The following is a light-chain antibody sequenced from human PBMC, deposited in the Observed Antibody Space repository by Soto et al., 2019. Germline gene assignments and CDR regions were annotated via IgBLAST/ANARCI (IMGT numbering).Light chain of an antibody. CDR3: QHYNEWPLT. J-gene: IGKJ4*01. V-gene: IGKV3-15*01. CDR1: KSVSNN. Sequence: EIVLTQSPATLSVSPGERATLSCRASKSVSNNVAWYQQKPGQAPRLLFYSASTRATGIPARFSGSASGTEFTLTISSVQSEDFAVYYCQHYNEWPLTFGGGTRVEIK. CDR2: SAS.